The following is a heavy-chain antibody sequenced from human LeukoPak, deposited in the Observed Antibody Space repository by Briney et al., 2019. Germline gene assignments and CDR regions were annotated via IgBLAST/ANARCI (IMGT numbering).Heavy chain of an antibody. V-gene: IGHV3-23*01. CDR3: AKVRASWYFDL. CDR1: GFTFRDSA. Sequence: AGSLRLSCVASGFTFRDSAMSWVRQAPGKGLEWVSLISFSGDNTYYTDSVKGRFTISRDNSKNTLYLQMNSLRDEDTAVYYCAKVRASWYFDLWGRGTLVTVSS. J-gene: IGHJ2*01. CDR2: ISFSGDNT.